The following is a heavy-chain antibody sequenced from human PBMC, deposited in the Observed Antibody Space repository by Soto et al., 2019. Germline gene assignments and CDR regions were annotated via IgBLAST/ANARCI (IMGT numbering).Heavy chain of an antibody. D-gene: IGHD6-25*01. J-gene: IGHJ6*02. Sequence: SETMSLTCTVSGGSISSRGCYWGWIRQPPGKGLEWIGNIHYSGSTNYNPALKSRVTISVDTSKNQVSLKLSSVTAADTAMYFCARQVSSAWPPYYYDMDVWGQGTTVTVSS. CDR1: GGSISSRGCY. CDR2: IHYSGST. V-gene: IGHV4-39*01. CDR3: ARQVSSAWPPYYYDMDV.